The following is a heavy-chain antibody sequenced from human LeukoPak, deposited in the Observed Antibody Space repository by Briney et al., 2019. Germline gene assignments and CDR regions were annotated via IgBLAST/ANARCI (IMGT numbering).Heavy chain of an antibody. D-gene: IGHD2-8*01. CDR2: ISGSGGST. V-gene: IGHV3-23*01. CDR3: AKDRGGVGYCTNGVCLPRYYFDY. Sequence: GGSLRLSCAASGFTFSSYAMSWVRQAPGKGLEWVSAISGSGGSTYYAGSVKGRFTISRDNSKNTLYLQMNSLRAEDTAVYYCAKDRGGVGYCTNGVCLPRYYFDYWGQGTLVTVSS. J-gene: IGHJ4*02. CDR1: GFTFSSYA.